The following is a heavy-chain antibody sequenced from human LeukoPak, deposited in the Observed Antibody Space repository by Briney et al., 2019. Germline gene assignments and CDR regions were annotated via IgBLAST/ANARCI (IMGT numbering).Heavy chain of an antibody. CDR1: GFTFSSYA. V-gene: IGHV3-23*01. CDR3: AKDPAFSY. J-gene: IGHJ4*02. D-gene: IGHD2-2*01. Sequence: GGSLRLSCAASGFTFSSYAMSWVRQAPGKGLKWVSGINNSGGRTHYADPVKGRFTISRDNSKNTLHLQMNSLRAEDTAVYYCAKDPAFSYWGQGTLVTVSS. CDR2: INNSGGRT.